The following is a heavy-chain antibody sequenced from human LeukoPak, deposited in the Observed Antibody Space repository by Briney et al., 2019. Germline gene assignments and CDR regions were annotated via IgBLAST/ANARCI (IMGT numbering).Heavy chain of an antibody. CDR3: ARDFYYDSSGYYPKPFDY. D-gene: IGHD3-22*01. CDR2: IYSGGST. CDR1: GFTVSSNY. V-gene: IGHV3-53*01. Sequence: GGSLRLSCAASGFTVSSNYMSWVRQAPGKGLEWVSVIYSGGSTYYADSVKGRFTISRDNAKNSLYLQMNSLRAEDTAVYYCARDFYYDSSGYYPKPFDYWGQGTLVTVSS. J-gene: IGHJ4*02.